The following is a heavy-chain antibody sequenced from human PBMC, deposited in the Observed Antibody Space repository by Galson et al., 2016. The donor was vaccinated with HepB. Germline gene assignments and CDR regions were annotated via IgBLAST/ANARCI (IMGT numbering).Heavy chain of an antibody. Sequence: SVKVSCKASGYTFTGYAISWVRQAPGQGLEWMGWISAYNGGTDFAQQFQGRVTMTTDSLPTTAYLELRSLRSDDTAVYYCARVDLYYHDGTYPRSWFDPWGQGTLATVSS. CDR2: ISAYNGGT. D-gene: IGHD3-22*01. J-gene: IGHJ5*02. CDR1: GYTFTGYA. CDR3: ARVDLYYHDGTYPRSWFDP. V-gene: IGHV1-18*01.